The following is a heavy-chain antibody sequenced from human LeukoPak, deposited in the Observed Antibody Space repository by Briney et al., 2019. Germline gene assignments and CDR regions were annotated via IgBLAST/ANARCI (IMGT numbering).Heavy chain of an antibody. CDR2: TRYDESLK. J-gene: IGHJ4*02. CDR1: GFTFSSFW. CDR3: TKYRSGNFDYYPDLDS. D-gene: IGHD3-9*01. V-gene: IGHV3-30*02. Sequence: GGSLRLSCAASGFTFSSFWMSWVRQAPGKGLEWVAFTRYDESLKYYAGSVRGRFTISRDNSKNTLYLQMNSLRTEDTAIYYCTKYRSGNFDYYPDLDSWGQGILVTASS.